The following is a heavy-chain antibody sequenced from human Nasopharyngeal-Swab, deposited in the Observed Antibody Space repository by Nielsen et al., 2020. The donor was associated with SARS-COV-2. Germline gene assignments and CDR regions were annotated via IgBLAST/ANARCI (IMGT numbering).Heavy chain of an antibody. V-gene: IGHV3-11*01. CDR3: TRKISFDM. J-gene: IGHJ3*02. CDR1: GFGLSDFY. CDR2: IDPSGEHK. D-gene: IGHD2-15*01. Sequence: GESLKISCAASGFGLSDFYISWIRKAPGKGLEWIAYIDPSGEHKYYAGSVKGRFTISRDNARNSVFLELNTLRADDSAVYYCTRKISFDMWGQGTKVTVSS.